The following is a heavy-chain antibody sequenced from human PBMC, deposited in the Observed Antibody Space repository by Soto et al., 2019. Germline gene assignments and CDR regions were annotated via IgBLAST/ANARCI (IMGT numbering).Heavy chain of an antibody. V-gene: IGHV4-59*01. D-gene: IGHD2-15*01. CDR1: GGSISSYY. CDR2: IYYSGST. J-gene: IGHJ1*01. Sequence: QVQLQESGPGLMKPSETLSLTCTVSGGSISSYYWTWIRQPPGKGLEWIGYIYYSGSTNYNPSLRSRITISVDTSKNQFSLRLSSVTAADTAVYYCARDDCSGGSCYQHWGRGTLVTVSS. CDR3: ARDDCSGGSCYQH.